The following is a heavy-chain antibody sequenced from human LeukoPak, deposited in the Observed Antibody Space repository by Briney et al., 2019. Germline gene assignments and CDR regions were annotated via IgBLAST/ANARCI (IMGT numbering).Heavy chain of an antibody. CDR2: IIPIFGTA. CDR1: GGTFSSYA. V-gene: IGHV1-69*06. J-gene: IGHJ6*03. CDR3: ARWASVDTAMVTFSYMDV. Sequence: GASVKVSCKASGGTFSSYAISWVRQAPGQGLEWMGGIIPIFGTANYAQKFQGRVTITADKSTSTAYMELSSLRSEDTAVYYCARWASVDTAMVTFSYMDVWGKGTTVTVSS. D-gene: IGHD5-18*01.